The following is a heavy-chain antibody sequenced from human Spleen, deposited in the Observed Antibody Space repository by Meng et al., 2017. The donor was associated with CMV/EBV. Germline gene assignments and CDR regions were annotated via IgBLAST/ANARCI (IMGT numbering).Heavy chain of an antibody. D-gene: IGHD2-21*02. CDR1: GGSISSSNL. CDR3: ARIERRRILKYCGSDCSTTDY. CDR2: ISPSGTT. Sequence: QVQLQESGPGLVKPSGTLSLTCAVSGGSISSSNLWTWVRQVPGKGLEWIGEISPSGTTNYNPSLKSRVTISVDKSKDQFSLKLGSVTAADTAVYYCARIERRRILKYCGSDCSTTDYWGQGTLVTVSS. J-gene: IGHJ4*02. V-gene: IGHV4-4*02.